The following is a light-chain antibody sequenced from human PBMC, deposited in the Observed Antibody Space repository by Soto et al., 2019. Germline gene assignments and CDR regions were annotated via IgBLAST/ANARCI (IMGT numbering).Light chain of an antibody. CDR3: QHASLWPPT. J-gene: IGKJ3*01. CDR1: ESVHRN. Sequence: EMVMTQSPATLSVSPGERVTLSCRASESVHRNLAWYQQKPGQGPSLLIYYASTRATGVPDRFTGRGSGTEFALTISSLQSEDFGVYHRQHASLWPPTFGPGNKVEIK. V-gene: IGKV3-15*01. CDR2: YAS.